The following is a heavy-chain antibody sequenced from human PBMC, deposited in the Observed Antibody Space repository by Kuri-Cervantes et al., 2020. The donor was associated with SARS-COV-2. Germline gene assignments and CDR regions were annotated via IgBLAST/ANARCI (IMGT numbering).Heavy chain of an antibody. CDR2: INHSGST. CDR1: GGSFSGYY. J-gene: IGHJ6*02. CDR3: AREYYYDSSGYYYTRYYYYYGMDV. V-gene: IGHV4-34*01. Sequence: SETLSLTCAVYGGSFSGYYWSWIRQPPGEGLEWIGEINHSGSTNYNPSLKSRVTISVDTSKNQFSLKLSSVTAADTAVYYCAREYYYDSSGYYYTRYYYYYGMDVWGQGTTVTVSS. D-gene: IGHD3-22*01.